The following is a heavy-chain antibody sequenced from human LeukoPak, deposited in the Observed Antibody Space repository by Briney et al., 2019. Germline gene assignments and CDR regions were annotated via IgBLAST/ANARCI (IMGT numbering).Heavy chain of an antibody. V-gene: IGHV1-18*01. CDR2: ISAYNGNT. J-gene: IGHJ3*02. CDR3: ARRRYYDSSGYYYGSAFDI. D-gene: IGHD3-22*01. CDR1: VYTFTSYG. Sequence: ASVKVSFKASVYTFTSYGISWVRQAPGQGLEWMGWISAYNGNTNYGQKLQGRVTMTTDTSTSTAYMELRSLRSDDTAVYYCARRRYYDSSGYYYGSAFDIWGQGTMVTVSS.